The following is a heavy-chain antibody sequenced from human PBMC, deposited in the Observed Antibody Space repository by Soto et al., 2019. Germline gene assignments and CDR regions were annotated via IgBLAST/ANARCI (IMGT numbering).Heavy chain of an antibody. V-gene: IGHV3-33*01. J-gene: IGHJ4*02. Sequence: QVQLVESGGGVVQPGRSLRLSCAASGFTFSNYGMHWVRQAPGKGLEWVAVIWYDGSNKYYADSVKGRFTISRDNSKNTLYVQMSSLRGEDTAVYYCASDFYGSGSEPPFDYWGQGTLVTVSS. D-gene: IGHD3-10*01. CDR2: IWYDGSNK. CDR3: ASDFYGSGSEPPFDY. CDR1: GFTFSNYG.